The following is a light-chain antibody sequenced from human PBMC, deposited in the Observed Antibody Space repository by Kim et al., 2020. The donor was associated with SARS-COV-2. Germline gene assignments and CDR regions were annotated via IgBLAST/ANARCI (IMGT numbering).Light chain of an antibody. CDR3: ATWDVSLNGWV. Sequence: GHRVTISCPSSSSNVGLHFVNWYQQLPGTAPKVFIYNDNQRPSGVPDRFSGSRSGTSASLAISGLQSEDEADYYCATWDVSLNGWVFGGWTQLTVL. J-gene: IGLJ3*02. V-gene: IGLV1-44*01. CDR1: SSNVGLHF. CDR2: NDN.